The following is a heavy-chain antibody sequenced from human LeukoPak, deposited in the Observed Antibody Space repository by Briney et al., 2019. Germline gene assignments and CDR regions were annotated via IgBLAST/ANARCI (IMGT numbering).Heavy chain of an antibody. CDR3: AKAGSWAFDY. D-gene: IGHD2-15*01. J-gene: IGHJ4*02. V-gene: IGHV3-30*02. Sequence: GGSLRLSCAASGFTFSSYGMHWVRQAPGKGLEWVAFIRYDGSNTYYADSVKGRFTISRDNSKNTLYLQMNSLRAEDTAVYYCAKAGSWAFDYWGQGTLVTVSS. CDR1: GFTFSSYG. CDR2: IRYDGSNT.